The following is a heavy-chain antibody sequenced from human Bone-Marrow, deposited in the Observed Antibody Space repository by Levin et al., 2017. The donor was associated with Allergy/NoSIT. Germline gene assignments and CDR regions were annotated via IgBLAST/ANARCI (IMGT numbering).Heavy chain of an antibody. D-gene: IGHD6-19*01. CDR2: ISYDGSNQ. Sequence: GESLKISCAASGFIFGSYGMHWVRQAPGKGLEWVAVISYDGSNQYYADSVKGRFTISRDNSNNTLYLQMHSLRVEDTAVYYCAQDLHYSRGWTDAFEIWGQGTMVTVSS. J-gene: IGHJ3*02. V-gene: IGHV3-30*18. CDR1: GFIFGSYG. CDR3: AQDLHYSRGWTDAFEI.